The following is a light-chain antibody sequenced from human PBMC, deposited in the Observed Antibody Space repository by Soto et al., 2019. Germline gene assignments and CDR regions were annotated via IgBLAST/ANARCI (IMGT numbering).Light chain of an antibody. Sequence: QSVLTQSPSASASLGASVKLTCTLSSGYSTYAIAWHQQQSEKGPRFLMKINYDGTHSKGDGFFDRFSGSSSGAERHLTISSLQSEDEADYYCQSLGTGIQVFGGGTKQSVL. V-gene: IGLV4-69*01. CDR3: QSLGTGIQV. J-gene: IGLJ3*02. CDR2: INYDGTH. CDR1: SGYSTYA.